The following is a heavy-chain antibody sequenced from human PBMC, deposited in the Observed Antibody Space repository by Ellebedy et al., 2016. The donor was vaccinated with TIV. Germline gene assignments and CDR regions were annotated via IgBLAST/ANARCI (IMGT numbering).Heavy chain of an antibody. CDR1: GFTFSSYA. V-gene: IGHV3-30-3*01. CDR3: ARAGSAYSSSSDGWFDP. CDR2: ISYDGSNK. J-gene: IGHJ5*02. Sequence: GESLKISXAASGFTFSSYAMHWVRQAPGKGLEWVAVISYDGSNKYYADSVKGRFTISRDNSKNTLYLQMNSLRAEDTAVYYCARAGSAYSSSSDGWFDPWGQGTLVTVSS. D-gene: IGHD6-6*01.